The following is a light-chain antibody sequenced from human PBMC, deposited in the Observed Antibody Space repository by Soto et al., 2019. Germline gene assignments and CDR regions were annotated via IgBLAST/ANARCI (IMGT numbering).Light chain of an antibody. V-gene: IGKV3-15*01. CDR2: GAS. J-gene: IGKJ4*01. CDR3: QQYKNWPPLT. CDR1: HSVSSK. Sequence: EIVMTQSPATLSVSVGERATLSCRASHSVSSKLAWYQQKPGQAPRLLIYGASTRATDIPARFSGSGSGTEFTLTISSLQSEDFAVYYCQQYKNWPPLTFGGGTKVEIK.